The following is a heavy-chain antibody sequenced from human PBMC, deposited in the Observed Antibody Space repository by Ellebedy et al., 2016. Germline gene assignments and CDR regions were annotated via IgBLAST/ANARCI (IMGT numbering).Heavy chain of an antibody. CDR2: IYYSGST. J-gene: IGHJ5*02. V-gene: IGHV4-61*01. CDR3: ARWRERNRWYPTQNWFNP. CDR1: GGSVSSGSYY. Sequence: SETLSLXCTVSGGSVSSGSYYWSWIRQPPGKGLEWIGYIYYSGSTYYNPSLKSRVTISVDTSKNQFSLKLSSVTAADTAVYYCARWRERNRWYPTQNWFNPWGQGALVTVSS. D-gene: IGHD6-13*01.